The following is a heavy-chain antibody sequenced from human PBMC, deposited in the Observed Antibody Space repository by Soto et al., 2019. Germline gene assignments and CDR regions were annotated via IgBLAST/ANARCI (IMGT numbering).Heavy chain of an antibody. CDR1: GGSISSYY. D-gene: IGHD3-3*01. V-gene: IGHV4-4*07. Sequence: SSETLSLTCTVSGGSISSYYWSWIRQPAGKGLEWIRRIYTSGSTNYNPSLKSRVTMSVDTSKNQFSLKLSSVTAADTAVYYCARDPGDYDFWSGSNWFDPWGQGTLVTVSS. CDR3: ARDPGDYDFWSGSNWFDP. CDR2: IYTSGST. J-gene: IGHJ5*02.